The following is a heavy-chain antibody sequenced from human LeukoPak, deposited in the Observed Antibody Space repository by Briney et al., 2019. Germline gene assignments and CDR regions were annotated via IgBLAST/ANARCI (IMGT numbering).Heavy chain of an antibody. J-gene: IGHJ4*02. CDR1: GGSISTYY. Sequence: KPSETLSLTCTVSGGSISTYYWSWIRQPPGKGLEWIGYIYHSGSTNYNPSLKSRVTISVDTSKKQFSLKLSSVTAADTAVYFCARGRLTVGATCYDYWGQGALVTVSS. CDR2: IYHSGST. CDR3: ARGRLTVGATCYDY. D-gene: IGHD1-26*01. V-gene: IGHV4-59*01.